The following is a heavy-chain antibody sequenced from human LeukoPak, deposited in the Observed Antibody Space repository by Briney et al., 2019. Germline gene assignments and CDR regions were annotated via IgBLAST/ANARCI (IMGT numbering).Heavy chain of an antibody. CDR3: ARDKDIVVVVAGDAFDI. Sequence: GGSLRLSCAASGFTFSSYSMKWVRQAPGKGLEWVSYISSGSSTIYYADSVKGRFTISRDNSKNTLYLQMNSLRAEDTAVYYCARDKDIVVVVAGDAFDIWGQGTMVTVSS. CDR2: ISSGSSTI. V-gene: IGHV3-48*01. D-gene: IGHD2-15*01. J-gene: IGHJ3*02. CDR1: GFTFSSYS.